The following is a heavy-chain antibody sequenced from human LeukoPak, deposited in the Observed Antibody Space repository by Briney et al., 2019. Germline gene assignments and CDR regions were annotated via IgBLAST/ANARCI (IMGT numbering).Heavy chain of an antibody. J-gene: IGHJ4*02. Sequence: SRTLSLTCAISGDSVSSNSGAWNWIRQSPSRGLEWLGSTYYRSKWYNEYVVSVKSRIAINPDTSKNQLSLQLNSVTPEDTAVYYCARVIGSSWIDYWGQGTLATVSS. CDR2: TYYRSKWYN. CDR3: ARVIGSSWIDY. V-gene: IGHV6-1*01. CDR1: GDSVSSNSGA. D-gene: IGHD6-13*01.